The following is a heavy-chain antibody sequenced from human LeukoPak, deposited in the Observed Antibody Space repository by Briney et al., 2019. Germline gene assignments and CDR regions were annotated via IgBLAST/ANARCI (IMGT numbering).Heavy chain of an antibody. V-gene: IGHV1-24*01. CDR2: FDPEDGET. CDR3: ATGHYYDSSGGAFDI. CDR1: GYTLTELS. Sequence: ASVKVSCKVSGYTLTELSMHWVRQAPGKGLEWMGGFDPEDGETIYAQKFQGRVTMTEDTSTDTAYMELSSLRSEDTAVYYCATGHYYDSSGGAFDIWGQGTTVTVSS. J-gene: IGHJ3*02. D-gene: IGHD3-22*01.